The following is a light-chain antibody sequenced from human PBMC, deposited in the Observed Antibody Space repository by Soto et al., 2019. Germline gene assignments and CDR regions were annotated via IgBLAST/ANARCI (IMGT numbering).Light chain of an antibody. CDR2: GAS. CDR3: QQYGSSPLT. J-gene: IGKJ4*01. Sequence: EMVLTQSPGTLSLSPGERATLSCRASQRVSSSYLAWYQQKPGQAHRLLIYGASSRATGIPDRFSGSGSGTDFTLTISRLEPEDFAVYYCQQYGSSPLTFGGGTKVEIK. V-gene: IGKV3-20*01. CDR1: QRVSSSY.